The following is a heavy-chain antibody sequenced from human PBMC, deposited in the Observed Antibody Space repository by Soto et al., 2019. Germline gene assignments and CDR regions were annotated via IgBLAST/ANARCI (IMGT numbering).Heavy chain of an antibody. Sequence: PGGSLRLSCAASGFTFSSYSMNWVRQAPGKGLEWVSSISSSSSYIYYADSVKGRFTISRDNAKNTLYLQMNSLRAEDTAVYYCAKAPQYYYYYYMDVWGKGTTVTVSS. CDR3: AKAPQYYYYYYMDV. CDR1: GFTFSSYS. J-gene: IGHJ6*03. V-gene: IGHV3-21*04. CDR2: ISSSSSYI.